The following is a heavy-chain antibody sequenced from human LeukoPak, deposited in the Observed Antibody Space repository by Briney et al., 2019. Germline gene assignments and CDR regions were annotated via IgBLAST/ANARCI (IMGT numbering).Heavy chain of an antibody. Sequence: GGSLRLSCEASGFTFTSYGMSWVRQAPGKGLEWVSAISGSGGSTYYADSVKGRFTISRDNSKNTLYLQMNSLRAEDTAVYYCAKDQTLGRWFGELFFSDDAFDIWGQGTMVTVSS. J-gene: IGHJ3*02. CDR1: GFTFTSYG. CDR2: ISGSGGST. D-gene: IGHD3-10*01. V-gene: IGHV3-23*01. CDR3: AKDQTLGRWFGELFFSDDAFDI.